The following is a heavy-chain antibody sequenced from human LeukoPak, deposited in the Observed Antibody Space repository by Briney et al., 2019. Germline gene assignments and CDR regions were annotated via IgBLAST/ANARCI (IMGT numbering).Heavy chain of an antibody. J-gene: IGHJ6*03. Sequence: GGSLRLSCAASGFTFSSYAMSWVRQAPGKGLEWVSAISGSGGSTYYADSVKGRFTISRDNSKNTLYLQMNSLRADDTAVYYCARDRSLIAAAGTPYYYYMDVWGKGSTVTVSS. D-gene: IGHD6-13*01. CDR1: GFTFSSYA. V-gene: IGHV3-23*01. CDR2: ISGSGGST. CDR3: ARDRSLIAAAGTPYYYYMDV.